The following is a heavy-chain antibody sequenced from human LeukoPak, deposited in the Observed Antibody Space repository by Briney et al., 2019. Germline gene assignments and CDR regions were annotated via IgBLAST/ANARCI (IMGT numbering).Heavy chain of an antibody. V-gene: IGHV4-4*02. CDR2: IYYSGST. CDR1: GGSISGTNC. CDR3: ARGGVTIFGVATPTNWFDP. Sequence: SETLSLTCAVSGGSISGTNCWSWVRQPPGKGLEWIGSIYYSGSTYYNPSLKSRVTISVDTSKNQFSLKLSSVTAADTAVYYCARGGVTIFGVATPTNWFDPWGQGTLVTVSS. J-gene: IGHJ5*02. D-gene: IGHD3-3*01.